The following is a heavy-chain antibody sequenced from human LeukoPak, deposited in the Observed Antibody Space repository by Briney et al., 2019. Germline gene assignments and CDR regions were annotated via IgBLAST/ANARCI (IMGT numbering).Heavy chain of an antibody. CDR2: INPSGIT. CDR3: ARSYCSSTSCYTGY. Sequence: PSETLSLTCAVYGGSFNDYYWSWIRHPPEKGLEWIGEINPSGITNYNPSLKSRVTISVDTSKNQFSLKLSSVTAADTAVYYCARSYCSSTSCYTGYWGQGTLVTVSS. CDR1: GGSFNDYY. V-gene: IGHV4-34*01. J-gene: IGHJ4*02. D-gene: IGHD2-2*02.